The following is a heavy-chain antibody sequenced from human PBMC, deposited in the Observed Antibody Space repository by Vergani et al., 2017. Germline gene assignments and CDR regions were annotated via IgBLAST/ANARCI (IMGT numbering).Heavy chain of an antibody. D-gene: IGHD2-21*01. CDR2: ISSSSSYI. V-gene: IGHV3-21*01. CDR1: GFTFSSYS. J-gene: IGHJ3*01. Sequence: EVQLVESGGGLVKPGGSLRLSCAASGFTFSSYSMNWVRQAPGKGLEWVSSISSSSSYIYYADSVKGRFTISRDNAKNSLYLQMSGLTGDDTAMYYCARDELRDAFDLWGQGTLVIVSS. CDR3: ARDELRDAFDL.